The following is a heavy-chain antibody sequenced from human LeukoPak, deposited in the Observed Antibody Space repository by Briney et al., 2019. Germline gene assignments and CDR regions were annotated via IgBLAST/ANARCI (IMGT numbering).Heavy chain of an antibody. J-gene: IGHJ4*02. D-gene: IGHD3-10*01. CDR1: GGSLSSGAHY. V-gene: IGHV4-39*01. CDR2: IYYSGIT. Sequence: PSETLSLICTVSGGSLSSGAHYWGWIRQSPVKGLEWIGFIYYSGITYYNPSLKSRVTISVDTSENQFSLQLNSVTAADTAVYFCARYFGALNFDSWGQGTLVTVSS. CDR3: ARYFGALNFDS.